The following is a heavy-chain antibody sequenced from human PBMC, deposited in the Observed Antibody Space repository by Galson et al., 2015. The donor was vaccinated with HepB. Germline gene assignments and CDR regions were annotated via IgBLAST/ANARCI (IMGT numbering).Heavy chain of an antibody. V-gene: IGHV1-3*01. CDR3: ARDTGSAANYYYYYMDV. Sequence: SVKVSCKASGYTFTSYAMHWVRQAPGQRLEWMGWINAGNGNTKYSQKFQGRVTITRDTSASTAYMELSSLRSEDTAVYYCARDTGSAANYYYYYMDVWGKGTTVTVSS. D-gene: IGHD3-10*01. CDR1: GYTFTSYA. J-gene: IGHJ6*03. CDR2: INAGNGNT.